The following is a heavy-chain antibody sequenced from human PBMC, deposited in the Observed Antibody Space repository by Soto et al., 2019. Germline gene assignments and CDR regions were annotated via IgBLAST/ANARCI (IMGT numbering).Heavy chain of an antibody. CDR2: ISAYNGNT. CDR1: GYTFTSYG. J-gene: IGHJ5*02. Sequence: ASVKVSCKASGYTFTSYGISWVRQAPGQGLEWMGWISAYNGNTNYAQKLQGRVTMTTDTSTSTAYMELRSLRSDDTAVYYCAIVRGSSRWYDPFDPWGQGTLVSGSS. D-gene: IGHD6-19*01. CDR3: AIVRGSSRWYDPFDP. V-gene: IGHV1-18*01.